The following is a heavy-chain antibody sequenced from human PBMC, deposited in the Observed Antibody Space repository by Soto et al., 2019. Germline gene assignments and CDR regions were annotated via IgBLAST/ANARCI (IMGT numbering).Heavy chain of an antibody. D-gene: IGHD3-10*01. CDR2: IYYSGST. CDR1: GGSISRVDYY. J-gene: IGHJ3*02. Sequence: SETLSLICTVSGGSISRVDYYWSWIRQPPGKGLEWIGYIYYSGSTNYNPSLKSRVTISVDTSKNQFSLKLSSVTAADTAVYYCARRYGSAFDIWGQGTMVTVSS. CDR3: ARRYGSAFDI. V-gene: IGHV4-61*08.